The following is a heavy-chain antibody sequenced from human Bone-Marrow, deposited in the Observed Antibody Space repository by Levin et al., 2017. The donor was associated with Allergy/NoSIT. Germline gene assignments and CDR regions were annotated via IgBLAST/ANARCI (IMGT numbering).Heavy chain of an antibody. J-gene: IGHJ4*02. CDR2: LRHDGSET. Sequence: SCAVSGLTFSRSWMSWVRQAPGKGLEWVANLRHDGSETYYVDSVKGRFTISADNAKKSLYLQMNSLRAEDTALYYCVGGYDYFDYWGQGTLVTVSS. CDR1: GLTFSRSW. CDR3: VGGYDYFDY. D-gene: IGHD5-12*01. V-gene: IGHV3-7*03.